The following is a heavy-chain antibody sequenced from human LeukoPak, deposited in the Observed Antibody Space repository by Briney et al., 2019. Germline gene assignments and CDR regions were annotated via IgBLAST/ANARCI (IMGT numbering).Heavy chain of an antibody. V-gene: IGHV4-31*03. CDR1: GGSISSGGYY. J-gene: IGHJ3*02. CDR3: ARDLTTVTKGFDI. Sequence: SETLSLTCTVSGGSISSGGYYWSWIRQHPGKGLEWIGYIYYSGSTYYNPSLKSRVTISVDTSKNQFSLSLRSVTAADTAVYYCARDLTTVTKGFDIWGQGTMVTVSS. CDR2: IYYSGST. D-gene: IGHD4-17*01.